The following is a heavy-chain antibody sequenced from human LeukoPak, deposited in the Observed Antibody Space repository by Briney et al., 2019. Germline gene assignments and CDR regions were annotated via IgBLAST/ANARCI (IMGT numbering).Heavy chain of an antibody. CDR1: GDSVYSNSAA. Sequence: SQTLSLTCAISGDSVYSNSAAWNWIRQSPSRGLEWLGRTYYRSKWYNDYAVSVKSRITINPDTSKNQYSLQLNSVTPEDTAVYYCARSPGYCSSTSCSYYFDYWGQGTLVTVSS. J-gene: IGHJ4*02. V-gene: IGHV6-1*01. CDR2: TYYRSKWYN. CDR3: ARSPGYCSSTSCSYYFDY. D-gene: IGHD2-2*01.